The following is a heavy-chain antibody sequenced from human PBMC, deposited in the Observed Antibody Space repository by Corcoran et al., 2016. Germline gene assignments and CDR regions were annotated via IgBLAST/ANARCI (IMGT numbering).Heavy chain of an antibody. J-gene: IGHJ6*02. CDR2: ISYDGSNK. V-gene: IGHV3-30*18. D-gene: IGHD3-22*01. CDR3: AKMGYYYDSSGYYYYYYGMDV. CDR1: GFTFSSYG. Sequence: QVQLVESVGGVVQPGRSLRHSCAASGFTFSSYGTHLVRQAPGKGLVWVAVISYDGSNKYYADSGKGRFNITRDNSTNTLYLQMTSLRAEDTAVYYCAKMGYYYDSSGYYYYYYGMDVWGQGTTVTVSS.